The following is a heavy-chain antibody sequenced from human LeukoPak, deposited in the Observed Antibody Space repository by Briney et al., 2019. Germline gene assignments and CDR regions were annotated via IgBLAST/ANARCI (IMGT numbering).Heavy chain of an antibody. V-gene: IGHV3-30-3*01. CDR2: ISSDGNNK. J-gene: IGHJ4*02. CDR1: GFTLSAFA. D-gene: IGHD3-22*01. Sequence: PLGSLRLSCAASGFTLSAFALHWVREAPGKGLKWVAVISSDGNNKYYSDSVKGRSTISRDNSKNTLSLQMTSLRAEDTGVYYCARALYDSSAYSDYWGQGTLVTVSS. CDR3: ARALYDSSAYSDY.